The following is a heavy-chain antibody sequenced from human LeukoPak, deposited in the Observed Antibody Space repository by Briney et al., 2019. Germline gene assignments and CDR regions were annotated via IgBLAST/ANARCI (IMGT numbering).Heavy chain of an antibody. CDR3: ARSGVRGATYPDAFDI. CDR1: GYRFTTYY. J-gene: IGHJ3*02. V-gene: IGHV1-46*01. Sequence: ASVKVSCEASGYRFTTYYMHWVRQAPGQGLEWMGIINPSGGSTSNTQKFQGRVTMTRDTSTYTVYMELSSLRSEDTAVYYCARSGVRGATYPDAFDIWGQGTVVIISS. D-gene: IGHD1-26*01. CDR2: INPSGGST.